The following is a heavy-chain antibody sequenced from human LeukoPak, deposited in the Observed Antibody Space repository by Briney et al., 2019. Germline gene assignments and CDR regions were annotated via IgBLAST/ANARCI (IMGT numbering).Heavy chain of an antibody. Sequence: ASVKVSCKVSGYTPTEVSTHWVRQAPGQGLEWMGGFDPEDGEAIYAQKIQGRVTMTEDTSIDTAYLELRSLRSEDTAIYYCVTDIRSGWKNYWGQGTLITVSS. J-gene: IGHJ4*02. CDR1: GYTPTEVS. CDR3: VTDIRSGWKNY. V-gene: IGHV1-24*01. CDR2: FDPEDGEA. D-gene: IGHD6-19*01.